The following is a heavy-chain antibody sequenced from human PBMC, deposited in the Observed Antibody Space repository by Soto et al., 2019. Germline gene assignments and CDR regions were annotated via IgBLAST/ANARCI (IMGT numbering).Heavy chain of an antibody. Sequence: EVQLVESGGGLIQPGGSLRLSCAASGFTVSSNYMSWVGQAPGKGLEWVSGIYSGGSTYYADSVKGRFTISRDNSKNTLYIQMNSLRAEDTAVYYCARDNVGLWPTYYYYGMDVWGQGTTVTVSS. D-gene: IGHD5-18*01. CDR2: IYSGGST. CDR1: GFTVSSNY. CDR3: ARDNVGLWPTYYYYGMDV. V-gene: IGHV3-53*01. J-gene: IGHJ6*02.